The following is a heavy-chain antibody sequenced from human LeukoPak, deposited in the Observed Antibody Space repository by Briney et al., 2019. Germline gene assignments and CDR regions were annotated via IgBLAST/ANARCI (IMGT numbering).Heavy chain of an antibody. J-gene: IGHJ6*03. CDR1: AASITGYY. CDR2: IHTTGST. Sequence: SETLSLTCSVSAASITGYYWSWIRQPAGKGLEWIGRIHTTGSTNYNPSLKSRVTMSVDTSKNQFSLKLSSVTAADTAVYYCARDRYYYDSSGYIRMDVWGKGTTVTISS. D-gene: IGHD3-22*01. CDR3: ARDRYYYDSSGYIRMDV. V-gene: IGHV4-4*07.